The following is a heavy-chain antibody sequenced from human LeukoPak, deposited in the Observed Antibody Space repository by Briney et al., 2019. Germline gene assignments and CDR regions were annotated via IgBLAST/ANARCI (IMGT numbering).Heavy chain of an antibody. CDR2: ISGSGGST. D-gene: IGHD2-2*01. J-gene: IGHJ4*02. CDR3: AKGDIVVVLTAIN. V-gene: IGHV3-23*01. Sequence: GGSLRLSCAASGFTFSSYAMTWVRQAPGKGLEWVSGISGSGGSTYYADSVKGRFTISRDNSKNTLYLQMNSLRAEDTAVYYCAKGDIVVVLTAINWGQGTLVTVSS. CDR1: GFTFSSYA.